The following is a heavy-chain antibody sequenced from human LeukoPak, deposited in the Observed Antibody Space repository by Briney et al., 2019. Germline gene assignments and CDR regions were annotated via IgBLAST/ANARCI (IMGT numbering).Heavy chain of an antibody. J-gene: IGHJ6*02. D-gene: IGHD6-19*01. CDR3: ARGHAQFSSPWQWGPRRKNFYYYGMAV. V-gene: IGHV3-66*01. Sequence: GGSLRLSCAASVVTVSSISINWGRLGPGRGLGCVSVISSDVNTYYADSVKGRFTISRDNSRNTLSLQMHGLRADDTAVYYCARGHAQFSSPWQWGPRRKNFYYYGMAVWGQGTTVTVSS. CDR2: ISSDVNT. CDR1: VVTVSSIS.